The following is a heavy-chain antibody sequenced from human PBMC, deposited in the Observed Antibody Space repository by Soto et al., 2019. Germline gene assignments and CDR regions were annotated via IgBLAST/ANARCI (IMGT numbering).Heavy chain of an antibody. J-gene: IGHJ4*02. CDR2: IVVGSGNT. CDR1: GFTFTSSA. CDR3: AKGEVEEYSSSLGPFDY. D-gene: IGHD6-6*01. Sequence: SVKVSCKASGFTFTSSAVQWVRQARGQRLEWIGWIVVGSGNTDYAQKFQERVTITRDMSTSTAYMELSSLRSEDTAVYYCAKGEVEEYSSSLGPFDYWGQGTLVTVSS. V-gene: IGHV1-58*01.